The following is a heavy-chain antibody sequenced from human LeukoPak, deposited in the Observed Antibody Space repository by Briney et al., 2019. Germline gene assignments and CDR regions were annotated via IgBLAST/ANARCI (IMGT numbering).Heavy chain of an antibody. J-gene: IGHJ4*02. CDR3: ASAYYGSGTNLDY. CDR1: GFTFSSYA. V-gene: IGHV3-30*01. Sequence: GGSLRLSCAASGFTFSSYAMHWVRQAPGKGLEWVAVISYDGSNKYYADSMKGRFTISRDNSKNTLYLQMNSLRAEDTAVYYCASAYYGSGTNLDYWGQGTLVTVSS. CDR2: ISYDGSNK. D-gene: IGHD3-10*01.